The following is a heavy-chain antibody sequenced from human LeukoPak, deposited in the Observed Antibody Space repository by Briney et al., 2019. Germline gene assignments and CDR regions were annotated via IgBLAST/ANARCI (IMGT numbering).Heavy chain of an antibody. V-gene: IGHV4-39*07. J-gene: IGHJ4*02. CDR3: ASDSAHYFDY. CDR2: IYYSGST. Sequence: TASEILSLTCTVAGGSISSSSYYWGWIRQPPAKGLEWIGSIYYSGSTYYNPSLKSRVTISVDTSKNQFSLKLSSVTAADTAVYYCASDSAHYFDYWGQGTLVTVSS. CDR1: GGSISSSSYY.